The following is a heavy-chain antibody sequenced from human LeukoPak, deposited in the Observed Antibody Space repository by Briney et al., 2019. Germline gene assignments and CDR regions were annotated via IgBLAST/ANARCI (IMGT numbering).Heavy chain of an antibody. CDR3: VRGYTVRRPDY. CDR1: GYTFTAYY. D-gene: IGHD5/OR15-5a*01. CDR2: INPNSGDT. V-gene: IGHV1-2*02. J-gene: IGHJ4*02. Sequence: ASVKVSCKASGYTFTAYYVHWVRQAPGQGLEWMGWINPNSGDTNSAQKFQGRVTMTRDTSISTAFMELSSLRSDDTAVYYCVRGYTVRRPDYWGQGTLVTVSS.